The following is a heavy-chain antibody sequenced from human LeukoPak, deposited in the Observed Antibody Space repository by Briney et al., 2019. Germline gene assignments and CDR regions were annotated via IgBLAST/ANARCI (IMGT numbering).Heavy chain of an antibody. Sequence: GGSLRLSCAASGFTFSSYATSWVRQAPGKGLEWVSAISGSGGSTYYADSVKGRFTISRDNSKNTLYLQMNSLRAEDTAVYYCAKRYFSSGWYFDYWGQGTLVTVSS. CDR1: GFTFSSYA. J-gene: IGHJ4*02. CDR2: ISGSGGST. D-gene: IGHD6-19*01. CDR3: AKRYFSSGWYFDY. V-gene: IGHV3-23*01.